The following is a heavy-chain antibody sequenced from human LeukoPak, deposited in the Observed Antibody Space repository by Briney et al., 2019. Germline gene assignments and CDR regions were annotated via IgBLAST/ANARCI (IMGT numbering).Heavy chain of an antibody. CDR2: INTNAGNP. CDR1: GHTFSIYN. CDR3: ARDLTMIPRTNNAFDI. V-gene: IGHV7-4-1*02. D-gene: IGHD3-22*01. J-gene: IGHJ3*02. Sequence: GASVKVSCKASGHTFSIYNMHWVRQAPGQGLEWMGWINTNAGNPTYAQGFTGRFVFSLDTSVSTAYLQISSLKAEDTAVYYCARDLTMIPRTNNAFDIWGQGTMVTVSS.